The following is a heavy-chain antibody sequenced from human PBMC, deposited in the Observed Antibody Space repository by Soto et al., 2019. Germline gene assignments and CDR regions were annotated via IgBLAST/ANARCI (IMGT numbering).Heavy chain of an antibody. V-gene: IGHV3-30*18. CDR3: AKTLGVVAVHGRFDY. J-gene: IGHJ4*02. Sequence: QVQLVESGGGVVQPGRSLRLSCAASGFTFSSYGMHWVRQAPGKGLEWVAVISYDGSNKYYADSVKGRFTISRDNSKNTLYLQMNSLRVEDTAVYYCAKTLGVVAVHGRFDYWGQGTLVTVSS. CDR2: ISYDGSNK. D-gene: IGHD2-15*01. CDR1: GFTFSSYG.